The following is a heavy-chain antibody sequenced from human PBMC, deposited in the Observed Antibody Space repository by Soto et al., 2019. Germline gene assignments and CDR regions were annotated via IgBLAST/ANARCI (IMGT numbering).Heavy chain of an antibody. Sequence: ASVKVSCKASGGTFSSYAISWVRQAPGQGLEWMGGIIPIFGTANYAQKFQGRVTITADESTSTAYMELSSLRSEDTAVYYCARDGPGAGTTKGFALLYYYGMDVWGQGTTVTVSS. V-gene: IGHV1-69*13. CDR1: GGTFSSYA. J-gene: IGHJ6*02. D-gene: IGHD1-7*01. CDR3: ARDGPGAGTTKGFALLYYYGMDV. CDR2: IIPIFGTA.